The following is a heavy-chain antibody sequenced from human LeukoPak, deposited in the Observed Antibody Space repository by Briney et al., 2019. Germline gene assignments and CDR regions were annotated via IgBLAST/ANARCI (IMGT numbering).Heavy chain of an antibody. J-gene: IGHJ4*02. Sequence: PRGPLRLSCAASGFTFSGYSINWVRRAPGKGLKRVSTISSSGRYIYYADSVKGRFTISRDNAKNSLYLQMNSLRAEDTAVYYCARVGLYSGYGIDYWGQGTLVTVS. CDR1: GFTFSGYS. D-gene: IGHD5-12*01. V-gene: IGHV3-21*01. CDR2: ISSSGRYI. CDR3: ARVGLYSGYGIDY.